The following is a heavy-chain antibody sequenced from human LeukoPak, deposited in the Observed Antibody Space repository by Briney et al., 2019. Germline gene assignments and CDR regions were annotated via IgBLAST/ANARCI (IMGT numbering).Heavy chain of an antibody. CDR1: GITFSIYS. V-gene: IGHV3-48*01. Sequence: PGGSLRLSCVASGITFSIYSMNWVRQAPGKGLEWVSYISGFSGTINYADSVKGRFTISRDNAKNSLYLQMNSLRAEDTAVYYCAKEGGRDGYNPWPAYWGQGTLVTVSS. CDR3: AKEGGRDGYNPWPAY. D-gene: IGHD5-24*01. CDR2: ISGFSGTI. J-gene: IGHJ4*02.